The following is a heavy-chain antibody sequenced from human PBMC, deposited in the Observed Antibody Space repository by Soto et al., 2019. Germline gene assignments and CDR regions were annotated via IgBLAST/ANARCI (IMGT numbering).Heavy chain of an antibody. CDR1: GFTFSHYG. V-gene: IGHV3-30*18. CDR3: AKDRATVSTDYYYYGMYV. Sequence: QVQLVEPGGGVVQPGRSLRLSCETSGFTFSHYGMHWVRQAPGKGLEWVALIAYDGSNNYYADSVKGRFAISRDNSKNTLYLQMNRLRAEATAVYYCAKDRATVSTDYYYYGMYVWGLGTTVIGSS. D-gene: IGHD4-4*01. J-gene: IGHJ6*02. CDR2: IAYDGSNN.